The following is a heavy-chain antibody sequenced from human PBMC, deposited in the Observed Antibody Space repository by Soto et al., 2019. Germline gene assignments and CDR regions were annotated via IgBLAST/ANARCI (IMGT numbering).Heavy chain of an antibody. V-gene: IGHV3-48*02. CDR1: GFTFNSYS. CDR2: ISSSSSTI. J-gene: IGHJ4*02. D-gene: IGHD3-10*01. Sequence: EVQLVESGGGLVQPGGSLRLSCAASGFTFNSYSMNWVRQAPGKGLEWVSYISSSSSTIYYADSVKGRFTISRDNTKNSLYLQMNSLRDEDTAVYYCARAGYYGSGILLWGQGTLVTVSS. CDR3: ARAGYYGSGILL.